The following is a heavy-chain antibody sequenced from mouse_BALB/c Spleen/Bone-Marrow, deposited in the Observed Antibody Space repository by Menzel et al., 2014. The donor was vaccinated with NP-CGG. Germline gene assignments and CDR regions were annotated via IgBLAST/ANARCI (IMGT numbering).Heavy chain of an antibody. V-gene: IGHV5-17*02. J-gene: IGHJ2*01. CDR1: GFTFSSFG. CDR2: ISSGSSTI. D-gene: IGHD2-10*02. Sequence: EVQVVESGGGLVQPGGSRKLSCAASGFTFSSFGVHWVRQAPEKGLEWVAYISSGSSTIYYADTVKGRFTISRDNPKNTLFLQMTSLWSEDTAMYYCARGKYGYDYWGQGTTLTVSS. CDR3: ARGKYGYDY.